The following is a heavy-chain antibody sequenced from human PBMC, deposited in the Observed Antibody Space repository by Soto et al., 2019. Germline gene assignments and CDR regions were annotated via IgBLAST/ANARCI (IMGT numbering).Heavy chain of an antibody. CDR2: IDPSDSQT. D-gene: IGHD3-22*01. V-gene: IGHV5-10-1*01. CDR3: ARQIYDSDTGPNFQYYFDS. J-gene: IGHJ4*02. Sequence: GESLKISCKGSGYSFSGYWITWVRQKPGKGLEWMGRIDPSDSQTYYSPSFRGHVTISATKSITTVFLQWSSLRASDTAMYYCARQIYDSDTGPNFQYYFDSWGQGTPVTVSS. CDR1: GYSFSGYW.